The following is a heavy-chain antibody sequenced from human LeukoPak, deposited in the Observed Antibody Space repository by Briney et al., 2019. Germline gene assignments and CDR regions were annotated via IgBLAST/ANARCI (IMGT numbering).Heavy chain of an antibody. CDR2: ISGSGGST. Sequence: GGSLRLSCAASGFTFSSYAMSWVRQAPGKGLEWVSAISGSGGSTYYADSVKVRFTISRDNSKNTLYLQMNSLRAEDTAVYYCAKVRRSSSSGPFDYWGQGTLVTVSS. CDR3: AKVRRSSSSGPFDY. CDR1: GFTFSSYA. V-gene: IGHV3-23*01. J-gene: IGHJ4*02. D-gene: IGHD6-6*01.